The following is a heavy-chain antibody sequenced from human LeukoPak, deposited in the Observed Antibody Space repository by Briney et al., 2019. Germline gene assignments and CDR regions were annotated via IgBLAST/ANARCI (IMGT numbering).Heavy chain of an antibody. CDR1: GFTFSSYA. V-gene: IGHV3-30-3*01. J-gene: IGHJ6*02. CDR3: AMGSYCSGGSCYYGMDV. CDR2: TSYDGSNK. Sequence: GGSLRLSCAASGFTFSSYAMHWVRQAPGKGLEWVAVTSYDGSNKYYADSVKGRFTIYRDNSKNTLYLQMNSLRAEDTAVYYCAMGSYCSGGSCYYGMDVWGQGTTVTVSS. D-gene: IGHD2-15*01.